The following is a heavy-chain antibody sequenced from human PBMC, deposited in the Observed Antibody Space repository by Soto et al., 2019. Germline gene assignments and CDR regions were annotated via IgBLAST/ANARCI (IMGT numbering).Heavy chain of an antibody. CDR2: IYYSGST. V-gene: IGHV4-39*01. CDR3: ASHPLRGTPVTTVNWFVP. Sequence: SETLSLTCTVSGGSISSSSYYWGWIRQPPGKGLEWIGSIYYSGSTYYNPSLKSRVTISVDTSKNQFSRKLSSVTAADTAGQYCASHPLRGTPVTTVNWFVPWGQGTLVAVSS. J-gene: IGHJ5*02. D-gene: IGHD4-17*01. CDR1: GGSISSSSYY.